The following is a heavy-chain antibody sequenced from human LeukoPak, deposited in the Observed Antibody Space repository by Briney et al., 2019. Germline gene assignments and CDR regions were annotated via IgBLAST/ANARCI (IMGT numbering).Heavy chain of an antibody. CDR1: GFTYSHYG. D-gene: IGHD4-11*01. V-gene: IGHV3-33*06. CDR2: IWSDGTQK. Sequence: GGSLIPSCAASGFTYSHYGMHWVRQAPGKGLEWVAVIWSDGTQKYYGDAVKGRFTISRDNSMKTLFLQMNSLRGDDTAVYYCAKDAQRGFDYSNSLEYWGQGTLVTVSS. J-gene: IGHJ4*01. CDR3: AKDAQRGFDYSNSLEY.